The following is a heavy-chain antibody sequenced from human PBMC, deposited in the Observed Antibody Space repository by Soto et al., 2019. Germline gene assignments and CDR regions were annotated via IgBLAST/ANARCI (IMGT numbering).Heavy chain of an antibody. CDR1: GYNFAGYW. Sequence: GESLKISCKGSGYNFAGYWIAWVRQMPGKGLELMGIIYPSDSDTRYRPSFQGQVTISADKSISSAYLQWSSLRASDTAMYYCARGGVSTRTFDYWGQGPPVTVSS. V-gene: IGHV5-51*01. D-gene: IGHD3-3*01. J-gene: IGHJ4*02. CDR3: ARGGVSTRTFDY. CDR2: IYPSDSDT.